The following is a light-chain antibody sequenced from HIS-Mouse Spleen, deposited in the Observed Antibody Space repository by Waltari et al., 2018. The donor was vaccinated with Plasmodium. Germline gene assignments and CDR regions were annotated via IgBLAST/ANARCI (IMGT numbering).Light chain of an antibody. Sequence: IVLTQSPATLSLSPGERATPSCRASHSVSSYLDCHQQKPGQAPRLLIYDASNRATGIPARFSGSGSGTDFTLTISSLEPEDFAVYYCQQRSNWPALTFGGGTKVEIK. J-gene: IGKJ4*01. CDR3: QQRSNWPALT. CDR2: DAS. CDR1: HSVSSY. V-gene: IGKV3-11*01.